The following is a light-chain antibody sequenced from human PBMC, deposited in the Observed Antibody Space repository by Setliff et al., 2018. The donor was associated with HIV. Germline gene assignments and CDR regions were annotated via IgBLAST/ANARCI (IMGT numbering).Light chain of an antibody. CDR3: CSYAGSSTFAV. Sequence: QSVLAQPASVSESPGQSITISCTGTSSDVGSYNLVSLYRQYPGKAPTLMIYEVSRRPSGVSNRFSGSKSGNTASLTISGLQAEDEADYYCCSYAGSSTFAVFGGGTKVTVL. J-gene: IGLJ3*02. CDR1: SSDVGSYNL. CDR2: EVS. V-gene: IGLV2-23*02.